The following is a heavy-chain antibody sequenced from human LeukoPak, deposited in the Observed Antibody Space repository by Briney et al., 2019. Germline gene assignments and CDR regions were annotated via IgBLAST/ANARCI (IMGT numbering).Heavy chain of an antibody. CDR3: ARRVTIFGVTYYYYYYYMDV. J-gene: IGHJ6*03. V-gene: IGHV4-59*12. CDR1: GGSISSYY. CDR2: IYYSGST. Sequence: SETLSLTCTVSGGSISSYYWSWIRQPPGKGLEWIGNIYYSGSTNYNPSLKSRVTISVDTSKNQFSLKLSSVTAADTAVYYCARRVTIFGVTYYYYYYYMDVWGKGTTVTVSS. D-gene: IGHD3-3*01.